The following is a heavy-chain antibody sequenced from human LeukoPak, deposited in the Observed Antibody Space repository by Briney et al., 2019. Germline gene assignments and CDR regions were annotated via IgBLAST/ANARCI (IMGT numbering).Heavy chain of an antibody. Sequence: ASVKVSCKASGYTFTGYYIHWVRQAPGQELEWMGWINPNSGGTNYAQKFQGRVTMTRDTSISTAYMELSRLISDDTAVYYCAKEYSSGWSRFDYWGQGTLVTVSS. CDR1: GYTFTGYY. CDR3: AKEYSSGWSRFDY. D-gene: IGHD6-19*01. J-gene: IGHJ4*02. V-gene: IGHV1-2*02. CDR2: INPNSGGT.